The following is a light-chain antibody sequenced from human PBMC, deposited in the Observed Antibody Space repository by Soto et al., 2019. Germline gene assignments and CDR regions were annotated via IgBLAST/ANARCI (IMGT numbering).Light chain of an antibody. CDR1: QSISSW. V-gene: IGKV1-5*03. Sequence: DIQMTQSPSTLSASVGDRVTITCRASQSISSWLAWYQQKPGKAPKVLIYKATSLESGVPSRFSGSGSGTEFTLTISSLQPDDFATYYCQHYKTYSTWTFGQGTMVEIK. J-gene: IGKJ1*01. CDR2: KAT. CDR3: QHYKTYSTWT.